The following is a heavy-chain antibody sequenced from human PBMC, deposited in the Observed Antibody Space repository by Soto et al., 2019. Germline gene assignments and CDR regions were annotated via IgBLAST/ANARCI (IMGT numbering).Heavy chain of an antibody. D-gene: IGHD7-27*01. CDR1: GYTFTAQR. CDR3: ASRPDLGMGPFDY. Sequence: QVQLVQSGAEVKPPGASVRVSCKASGYTFTAQRLHWVRQAPGQRLEWMGWIHPGNGQTQYSQRFQGRVSLTRDTSATTAYMDLSSLRSDDTALYYCASRPDLGMGPFDYGGQGTLVTVSS. J-gene: IGHJ4*02. CDR2: IHPGNGQT. V-gene: IGHV1-3*01.